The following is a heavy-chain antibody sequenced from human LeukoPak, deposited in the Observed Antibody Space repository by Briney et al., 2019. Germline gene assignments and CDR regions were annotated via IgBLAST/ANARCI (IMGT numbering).Heavy chain of an antibody. CDR1: GFTFSSYG. V-gene: IGHV3-33*03. Sequence: GTSLRLSCAASGFTFSSYGMHWVRQAPGKGLEWVAVIWYDGSNEYYADSVMGRFTISRDNSKNTLYLQMSSLRAEDTAVYYCATSLLRSTGYVNYWGQGTLVTVSS. D-gene: IGHD3-22*01. CDR3: ATSLLRSTGYVNY. J-gene: IGHJ4*02. CDR2: IWYDGSNE.